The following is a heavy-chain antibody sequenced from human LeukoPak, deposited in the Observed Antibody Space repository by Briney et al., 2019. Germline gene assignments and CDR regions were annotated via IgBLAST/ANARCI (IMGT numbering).Heavy chain of an antibody. CDR1: GGSISSGAYY. CDR2: IYYSGST. CDR3: ARDTEQRIDAFDI. D-gene: IGHD6-25*01. V-gene: IGHV4-31*03. J-gene: IGHJ3*02. Sequence: PSQTLSLTCTVSGGSISSGAYYWSWIRQHPGTGLEWIGYIYYSGSTYYNPSLKSRVTISVDTSKNQFSLNLSSVTAADTAVYYCARDTEQRIDAFDIWGQGTMVTVSS.